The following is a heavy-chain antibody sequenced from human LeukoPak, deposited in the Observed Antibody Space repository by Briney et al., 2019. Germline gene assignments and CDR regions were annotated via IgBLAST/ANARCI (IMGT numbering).Heavy chain of an antibody. V-gene: IGHV5-51*01. Sequence: HGASMKISCKCSGSSFTSYWIGLVRPMPGKGLEWWGIIYRSESAPRYSPALQGQVTISADKSNSTDYLQWSSLKASDTAMYYCATMTTVFFDYWGERTRLTVST. CDR2: IYRSESAP. J-gene: IGHJ4*02. D-gene: IGHD4-17*01. CDR1: GSSFTSYW. CDR3: ATMTTVFFDY.